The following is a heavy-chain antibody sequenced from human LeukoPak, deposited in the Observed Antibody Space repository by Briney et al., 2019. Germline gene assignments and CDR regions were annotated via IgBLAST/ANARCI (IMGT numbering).Heavy chain of an antibody. J-gene: IGHJ3*02. V-gene: IGHV3-11*01. CDR2: ISSSGSTI. CDR3: ARMGTMSDAFDI. CDR1: GFTFSDYY. Sequence: RGSLRLSCAASGFTFSDYYISWIRQAPGKGLEWVSYISSSGSTIYYADSVKGRFTISRDNAKNSLYLQMNSLRAEDTAVYYCARMGTMSDAFDIWGQGTMVTVSS. D-gene: IGHD3-22*01.